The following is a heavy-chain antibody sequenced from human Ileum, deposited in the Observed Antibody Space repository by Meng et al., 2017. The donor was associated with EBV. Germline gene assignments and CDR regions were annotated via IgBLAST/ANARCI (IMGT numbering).Heavy chain of an antibody. D-gene: IGHD2-15*01. CDR2: IYYSGST. Sequence: HVHLQESGPGLVKPSQTLSLTCTVSGGSISSYYWSWIRQPPGKGLEWIGYIYYSGSTNYNPPLKSRVTISVDTSKNQFSLNLSSVTAADTAVYYCARGGWSLDYWGQGTLVTVSS. V-gene: IGHV4-59*08. CDR1: GGSISSYY. J-gene: IGHJ4*02. CDR3: ARGGWSLDY.